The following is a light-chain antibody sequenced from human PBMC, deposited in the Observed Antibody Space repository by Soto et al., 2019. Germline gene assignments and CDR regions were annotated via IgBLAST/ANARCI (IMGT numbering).Light chain of an antibody. CDR1: QSVSSN. CDR3: QQYTNWPPMA. CDR2: GAS. V-gene: IGKV3-15*01. J-gene: IGKJ1*01. Sequence: EMVMTQSPATLSVSPGERATLSSSASQSVSSNLAWYQQKPGQAPRLLIYGASTRATGIPARFSGSGSGRAFTLTISSLQSEDFAVYYCQQYTNWPPMAFGQGTKVEIK.